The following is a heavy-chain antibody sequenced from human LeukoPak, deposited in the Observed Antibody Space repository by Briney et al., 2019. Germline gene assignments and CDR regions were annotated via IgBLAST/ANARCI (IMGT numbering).Heavy chain of an antibody. V-gene: IGHV3-30*02. Sequence: GGSLRLSCAASGFTFSSYGMHWVRQAPGKGLEWVAFIRYDGSNKYYADSVKGRFTISRDNSKNTLYLQMNSLRAEDTAVYYGHYYDSSGYQVNDYWGQGTLVTVSS. CDR3: HYYDSSGYQVNDY. D-gene: IGHD3-22*01. J-gene: IGHJ4*02. CDR2: IRYDGSNK. CDR1: GFTFSSYG.